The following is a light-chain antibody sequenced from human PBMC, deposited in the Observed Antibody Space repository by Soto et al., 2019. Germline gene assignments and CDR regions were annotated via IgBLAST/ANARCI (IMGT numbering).Light chain of an antibody. V-gene: IGLV2-14*01. J-gene: IGLJ1*01. CDR1: SSDVGAYIY. Sequence: QSALTQPASVSGSPGQSITISCTGTSSDVGAYIYVSWYQHHPGKATKVMIYEVTNRPSGVSDRFSGSKSGNTASLTISGLQAEDEADYYCCSYTSSRTYVFGTGTKLTVL. CDR3: CSYTSSRTYV. CDR2: EVT.